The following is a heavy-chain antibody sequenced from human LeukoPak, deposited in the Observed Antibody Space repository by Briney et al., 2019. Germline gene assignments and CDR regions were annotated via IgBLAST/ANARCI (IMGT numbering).Heavy chain of an antibody. J-gene: IGHJ4*02. D-gene: IGHD6-6*01. V-gene: IGHV3-48*03. CDR3: SSLSMAGLDY. CDR2: ISSSGSTI. Sequence: GGSLRLSCAASGFTFSSYEMNWVRQAPGKELEWVSYISSSGSTIYYADSVKGRFTISRDNAKNSLYLQMNSLRAEDTAVYYCSSLSMAGLDYWGQGTLVTVSS. CDR1: GFTFSSYE.